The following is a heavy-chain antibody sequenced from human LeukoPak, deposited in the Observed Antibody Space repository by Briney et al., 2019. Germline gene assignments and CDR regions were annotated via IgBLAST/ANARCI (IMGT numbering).Heavy chain of an antibody. CDR2: IYTSGST. D-gene: IGHD3-22*01. CDR3: ARDGDYYDSSGYPHDAFDI. Sequence: SETLSLTCTVSGGSISSGSYYWSWIRQPAGKGLEWIGRIYTSGSTNYNPSLKSRVTISVDTSKNQFSLKLSSATAADTAVYYCARDGDYYDSSGYPHDAFDIWGQGTMVTVSS. V-gene: IGHV4-61*02. J-gene: IGHJ3*02. CDR1: GGSISSGSYY.